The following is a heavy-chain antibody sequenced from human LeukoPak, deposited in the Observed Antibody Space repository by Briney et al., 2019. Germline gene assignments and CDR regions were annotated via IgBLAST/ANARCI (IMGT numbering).Heavy chain of an antibody. CDR1: GFTFSSYA. Sequence: GGSLRLSCAASGFTFSSYAMSWVRQAPGKGLEWVSGISGSGGSTYYADSVKGRFTISRDNSKNTLYLQMNSLRAEDTAVYYCAKAPGYSSGWYSRYWGQGTLVTVSS. CDR2: ISGSGGST. CDR3: AKAPGYSSGWYSRY. D-gene: IGHD6-19*01. V-gene: IGHV3-23*01. J-gene: IGHJ4*02.